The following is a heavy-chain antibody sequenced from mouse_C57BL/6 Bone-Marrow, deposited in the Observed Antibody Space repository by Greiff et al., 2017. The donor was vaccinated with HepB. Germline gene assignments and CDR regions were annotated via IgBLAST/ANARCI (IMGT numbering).Heavy chain of an antibody. D-gene: IGHD1-1*01. V-gene: IGHV5-17*01. CDR2: ISSGSSTI. J-gene: IGHJ3*01. CDR1: GFTFSDYG. Sequence: EVMLVESGGGLVKPGGSLKLSCAASGFTFSDYGMHWVRQAPEKGLEWVAYISSGSSTIYYADTVKGRFTISRDNAKNTLFLQMTSLMSEDTAMYYCARLYPECYCSRGDFAYWGQGTLVTVSA. CDR3: ARLYPECYCSRGDFAY.